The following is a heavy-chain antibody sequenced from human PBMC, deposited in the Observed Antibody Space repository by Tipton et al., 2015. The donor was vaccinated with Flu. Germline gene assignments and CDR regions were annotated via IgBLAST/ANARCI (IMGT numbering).Heavy chain of an antibody. D-gene: IGHD4-17*01. V-gene: IGHV1-18*01. Sequence: QVQLVQSGAEVKKPGASVKVSCKASGYTFTSYGISWVRQAPGQGLEWMGWISAYNGNTNYAQKLQGRVTMTTDTSTSTAYMELRSLRSDDTAVYYCARAYYGDYYFSTDYGMDVWGQGTTVTVSS. CDR1: GYTFTSYG. CDR2: ISAYNGNT. CDR3: ARAYYGDYYFSTDYGMDV. J-gene: IGHJ6*02.